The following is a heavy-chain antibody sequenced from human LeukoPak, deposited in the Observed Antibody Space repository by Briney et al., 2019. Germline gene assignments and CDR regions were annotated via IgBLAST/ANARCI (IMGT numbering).Heavy chain of an antibody. D-gene: IGHD6-13*01. CDR3: ARDHGASAAAAVRYFDH. V-gene: IGHV1-69*04. CDR2: IIPILGIA. Sequence: ASVKVSCKASGGTLSSYTISWVRQAPGQGLEWMGRIIPILGIANYAQKFQGRVTITADKSTSTAYMELSSLRSEDTAVYYCARDHGASAAAAVRYFDHWGRGTLVTVSS. CDR1: GGTLSSYT. J-gene: IGHJ2*01.